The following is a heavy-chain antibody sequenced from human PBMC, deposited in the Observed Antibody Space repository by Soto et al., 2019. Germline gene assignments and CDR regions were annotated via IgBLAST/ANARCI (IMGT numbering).Heavy chain of an antibody. CDR1: GYTFTGYY. V-gene: IGHV1-2*04. CDR2: INPNSGGT. D-gene: IGHD2-8*01. CDR3: ARDMLAEDQAYYYYYGMDV. Sequence: ASVKVSCKASGYTFTGYYMHWVRHAPGQGLEWMGWINPNSGGTNYAQKFQGWVTMTRDTSISTAYMELSRLRSDDTAVYYCARDMLAEDQAYYYYYGMDVWGQGTTVTVSS. J-gene: IGHJ6*02.